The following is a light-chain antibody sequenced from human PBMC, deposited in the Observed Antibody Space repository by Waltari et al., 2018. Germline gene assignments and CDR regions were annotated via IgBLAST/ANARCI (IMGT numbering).Light chain of an antibody. V-gene: IGKV3-15*01. CDR2: GAS. CDR3: QQYDKWPYT. Sequence: EIVMTQSPATLSVSPGERATVSCRASQDFNSNLAWYQQKHGQAPRLLSYGASTRATGTPARFSGSASGTEFTLTSSSLQSEDFAIYYCQQYDKWPYTVGQGTKLEIK. CDR1: QDFNSN. J-gene: IGKJ2*01.